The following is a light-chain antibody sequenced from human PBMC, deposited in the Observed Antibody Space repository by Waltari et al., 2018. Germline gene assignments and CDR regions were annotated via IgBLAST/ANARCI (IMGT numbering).Light chain of an antibody. CDR3: SSFTSSTTGI. Sequence: SALTQPDSVSGSPGQSITISCSGISSDSGAYEYVSWYQQHPGKAPKVIFYDVINRPSGVSDRFSGSKSGSSASLTISGLQAEDEADYYCSSFTSSTTGIFGGGTKLTVL. J-gene: IGLJ2*01. CDR1: SSDSGAYEY. CDR2: DVI. V-gene: IGLV2-14*03.